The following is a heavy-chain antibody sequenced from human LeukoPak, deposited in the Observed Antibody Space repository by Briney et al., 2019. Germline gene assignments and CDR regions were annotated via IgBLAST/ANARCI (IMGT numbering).Heavy chain of an antibody. CDR1: GGSISSGDYY. CDR2: IYYSGST. J-gene: IGHJ4*02. Sequence: SETLSLTCTVSGGSISSGDYYWSWIRQPPGKGLEWIGYIYYSGSTYYNPSLKSRVTISVDTSKNQFSLKLSSVTAADTAVYYCARVEWRGDSVIIDYWGQGTLVTVSS. D-gene: IGHD2-21*02. V-gene: IGHV4-30-4*01. CDR3: ARVEWRGDSVIIDY.